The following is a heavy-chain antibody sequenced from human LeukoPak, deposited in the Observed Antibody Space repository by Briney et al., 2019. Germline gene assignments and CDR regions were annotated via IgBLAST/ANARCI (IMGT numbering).Heavy chain of an antibody. CDR2: MNPNSGNT. J-gene: IGHJ6*02. Sequence: GASVKVSCKASGYTFTSYDINWVRQATGQGLEWMGWMNPNSGNTGYAQKFQGRVTMTRNTSISTAYMELSSLRSEDTAVYYCAREMNGDYRVTASVDVWGQGTTVTVSS. CDR1: GYTFTSYD. CDR3: AREMNGDYRVTASVDV. V-gene: IGHV1-8*01. D-gene: IGHD4-17*01.